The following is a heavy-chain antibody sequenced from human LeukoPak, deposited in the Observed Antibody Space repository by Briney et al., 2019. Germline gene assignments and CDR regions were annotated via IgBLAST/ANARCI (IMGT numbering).Heavy chain of an antibody. Sequence: SETLSLTCTVSGGSIGSYYWSWIRQPPGKGLEWIGYIYYSGGTNYNPSLKSRVTISVDTSKNQFSLNLGSVTAADTAVYYCARVTYGDSYWGQGTLVTVSS. CDR3: ARVTYGDSY. V-gene: IGHV4-59*01. J-gene: IGHJ4*02. CDR1: GGSIGSYY. CDR2: IYYSGGT. D-gene: IGHD4-17*01.